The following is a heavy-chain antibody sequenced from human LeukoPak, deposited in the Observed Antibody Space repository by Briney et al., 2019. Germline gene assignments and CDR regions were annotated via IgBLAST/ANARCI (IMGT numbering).Heavy chain of an antibody. J-gene: IGHJ3*01. CDR3: AREMATNDAFDV. CDR2: ISSGSGYI. D-gene: IGHD5-24*01. V-gene: IGHV3-21*06. CDR1: GFTFSRYI. Sequence: GGSLRLPCAASGFTFSRYIMNWVRQAPGKGLEWVSSISSGSGYIYYADSLKGRFTISRDNAKNSLYLQMNSLRAEDTAVYYCAREMATNDAFDVWGQGTMVTVSS.